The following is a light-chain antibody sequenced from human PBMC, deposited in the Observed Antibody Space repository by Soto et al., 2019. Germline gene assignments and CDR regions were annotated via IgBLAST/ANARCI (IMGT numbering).Light chain of an antibody. CDR2: KAS. Sequence: DIQMTQSPSTLSASVGDRVTITCRASQSISSWLAWYQQKPGKAPNLLIFKASSLESGVPSRFSGSGSGTEFTLTISSLQPDDFAPYYCQQYNSYSKTFGQGTKVEI. CDR1: QSISSW. V-gene: IGKV1-5*03. J-gene: IGKJ1*01. CDR3: QQYNSYSKT.